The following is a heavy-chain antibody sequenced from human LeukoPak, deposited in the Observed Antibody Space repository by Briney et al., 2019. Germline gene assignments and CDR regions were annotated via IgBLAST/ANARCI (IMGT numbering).Heavy chain of an antibody. J-gene: IGHJ4*02. D-gene: IGHD5-12*01. V-gene: IGHV4-34*01. CDR1: GGSFSGYY. CDR3: ASGIGSDEDY. Sequence: PSETLSLTCAVYGGSFSGYYWSWIRQPPGKGLEWIGEINHSGSTNYTPSLKGRVTISVDTSKNQFSLKLSSLTAADTAVYYCASGIGSDEDYWGQGTLVTVSS. CDR2: INHSGST.